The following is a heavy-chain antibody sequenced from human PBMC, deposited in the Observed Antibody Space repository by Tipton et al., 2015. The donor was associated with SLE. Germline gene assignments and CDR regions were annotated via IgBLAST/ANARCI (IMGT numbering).Heavy chain of an antibody. Sequence: TLSLTCTVSGGSITNYYWTWIRQTPGKGLEWIGNIYYTGNTNYNPSLKSRVTISIDTSKDQFSLQVTSVTAADTAVYYCARDRPDYYFDYWGQGTLVTVSS. CDR2: IYYTGNT. V-gene: IGHV4-59*01. CDR3: ARDRPDYYFDY. CDR1: GGSITNYY. J-gene: IGHJ4*02. D-gene: IGHD1-14*01.